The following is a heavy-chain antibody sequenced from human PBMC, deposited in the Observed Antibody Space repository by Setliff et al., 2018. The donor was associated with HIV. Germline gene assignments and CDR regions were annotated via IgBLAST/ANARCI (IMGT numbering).Heavy chain of an antibody. CDR1: GFTFNKAW. Sequence: PGGSLRLSCAASGFTFNKAWMNWVCQAPGKALEWVAFIRYDGSNKHYADSVKGRFTTSRDNSKNTLYLQMNSLRAEDTAMYYCAKDGGDYNLDYYYYMDVWGKGTTVTVSS. D-gene: IGHD2-21*01. CDR3: AKDGGDYNLDYYYYMDV. CDR2: IRYDGSNK. J-gene: IGHJ6*03. V-gene: IGHV3-30*02.